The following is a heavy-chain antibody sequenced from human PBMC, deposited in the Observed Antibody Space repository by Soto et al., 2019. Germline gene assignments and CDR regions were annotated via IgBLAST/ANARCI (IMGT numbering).Heavy chain of an antibody. CDR3: ARGLGGLDP. D-gene: IGHD3-16*01. J-gene: IGHJ5*02. V-gene: IGHV6-1*01. CDR1: GDSVSSNSAA. CDR2: TYYRSKWYN. Sequence: PSQTLSLTCDISGDSVSSNSAAWNWIRQSPSRGLEWLGRTYYRSKWYNDYGVSVKSRIIINADTSKDHFSLQLNSVTPDDTAVYYCARGLGGLDPWGQGTLVTVSS.